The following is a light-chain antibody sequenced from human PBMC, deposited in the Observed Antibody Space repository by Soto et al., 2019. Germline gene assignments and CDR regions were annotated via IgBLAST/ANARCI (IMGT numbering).Light chain of an antibody. J-gene: IGLJ1*01. CDR3: SSYTPSNTPQIV. CDR2: DVS. CDR1: SSDVGGYNY. Sequence: QSVLTQPASVSGSPGQSITISCTGTSSDVGGYNYVSWYQHHPGKAPKLMIFDVSNRPSGVSNRFSGSKSGNTASLTISGLQPEDEADYYSSSYTPSNTPQIVFGPGTSSPS. V-gene: IGLV2-14*03.